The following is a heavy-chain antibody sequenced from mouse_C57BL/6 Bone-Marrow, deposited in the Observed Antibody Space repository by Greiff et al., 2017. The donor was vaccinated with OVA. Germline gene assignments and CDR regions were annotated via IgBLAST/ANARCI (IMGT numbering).Heavy chain of an antibody. V-gene: IGHV1-69*01. CDR3: ARHSYWYFDV. J-gene: IGHJ1*03. CDR1: GYTFTSYW. Sequence: QVQLQQPGAELVMPGASVKLSCKASGYTFTSYWMHWVKQRPGQGLEWIGEIDPSDSYTNYNQKVKGKSTLTVDKSSSTAYMQLSSLTSEDSAVYYCARHSYWYFDVWDTGTAIPVSA. CDR2: IDPSDSYT.